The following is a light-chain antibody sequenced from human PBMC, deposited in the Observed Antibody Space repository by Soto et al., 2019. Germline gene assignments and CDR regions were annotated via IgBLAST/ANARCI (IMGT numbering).Light chain of an antibody. Sequence: QSVLTQPPSASGTPGQRVAISCSGSSSNIAGNAVNWFQQLPGTAPKLLIYSDNHRPSGIPDRFSGSKSGTSASLAISGLQSEDEADYYCATWSDSLKTYVFGGGTKVTV. V-gene: IGLV1-44*01. CDR3: ATWSDSLKTYV. CDR1: SSNIAGNA. J-gene: IGLJ1*01. CDR2: SDN.